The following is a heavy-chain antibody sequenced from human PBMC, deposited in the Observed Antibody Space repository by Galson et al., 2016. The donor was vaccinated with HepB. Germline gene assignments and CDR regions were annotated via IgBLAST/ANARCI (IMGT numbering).Heavy chain of an antibody. CDR1: GFTFRDYY. CDR3: ARQGSGSYRFDY. J-gene: IGHJ4*02. D-gene: IGHD1-26*01. CDR2: ISSSANNI. Sequence: SLRLSCAASGFTFRDYYMSWIRQAPGKGLEWVSYISSSANNIKYADSVEGRITASRDNADNPLYLQLHNRRADDTAVYYCARQGSGSYRFDYWGQGTLVIVSS. V-gene: IGHV3-11*01.